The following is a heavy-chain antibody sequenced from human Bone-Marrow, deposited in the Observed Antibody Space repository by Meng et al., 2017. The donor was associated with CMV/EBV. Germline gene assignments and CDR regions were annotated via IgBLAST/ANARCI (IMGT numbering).Heavy chain of an antibody. CDR1: GGSFSAYY. J-gene: IGHJ2*01. Sequence: SETLSLTCAVYGGSFSAYYWSWIRQPPGKGLEWIGEINHSGSTNYKPSLKSRVTISVDTSKNQFSLKLNSVTAADTAVYYCAREKRFLEWSYWYFDLWGRGNRVTCSS. CDR2: INHSGST. CDR3: AREKRFLEWSYWYFDL. D-gene: IGHD3-3*01. V-gene: IGHV4-34*01.